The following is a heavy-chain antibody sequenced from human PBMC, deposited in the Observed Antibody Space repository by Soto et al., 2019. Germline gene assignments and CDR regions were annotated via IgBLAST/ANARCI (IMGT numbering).Heavy chain of an antibody. J-gene: IGHJ2*01. Sequence: SETLSLTCNVSGGSTRSLTYFWGWIRQPPGKALEWIGSIYYTGSTYHNPSLKRRLTISVDTSKNQFSLRLSSVTAADTAVYYCARQRGYCSGGSCYRYWYFDLWGRGALVTVSS. D-gene: IGHD2-15*01. CDR3: ARQRGYCSGGSCYRYWYFDL. CDR1: GGSTRSLTYF. CDR2: IYYTGST. V-gene: IGHV4-39*01.